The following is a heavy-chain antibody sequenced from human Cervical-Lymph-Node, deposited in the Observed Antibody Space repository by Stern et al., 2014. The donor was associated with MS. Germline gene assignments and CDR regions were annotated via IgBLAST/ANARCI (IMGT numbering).Heavy chain of an antibody. V-gene: IGHV4-59*01. J-gene: IGHJ4*01. CDR3: ARDKGMFFL. Sequence: QLQLQESGPGLVKPSETLSLTCTVSGGSITNYYWSWIRQPPGKGLEWIGDTYYSASPNYNPSRKRRVTISVDTSENQFSLKLSSVTAADTAVYYCARDKGMFFLWGQGTLVTVSS. CDR2: TYYSASP. D-gene: IGHD2/OR15-2a*01. CDR1: GGSITNYY.